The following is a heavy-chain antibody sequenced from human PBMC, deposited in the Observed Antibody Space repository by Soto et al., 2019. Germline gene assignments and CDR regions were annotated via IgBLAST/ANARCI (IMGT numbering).Heavy chain of an antibody. CDR1: GYGFTSYW. CDR2: IYPGDSDT. J-gene: IGHJ5*02. CDR3: ARLGGDFWSGYNTYTPSRFDP. D-gene: IGHD3-3*01. Sequence: GESLKISCKGSGYGFTSYWIGWVRQMPGKGLEWMGIIYPGDSDTRYSPSFQGQVTISADRSIGTAYLQWSSLKASDTAMYYCARLGGDFWSGYNTYTPSRFDPWGLGTLVTVSS. V-gene: IGHV5-51*01.